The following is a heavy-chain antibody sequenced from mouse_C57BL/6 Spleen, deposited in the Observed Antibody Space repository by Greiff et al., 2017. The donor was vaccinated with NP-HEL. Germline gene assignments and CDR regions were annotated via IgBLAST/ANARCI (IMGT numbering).Heavy chain of an antibody. CDR3: AREGGQLRLRGGAMDY. J-gene: IGHJ4*01. CDR2: INYDGSST. V-gene: IGHV5-16*01. Sequence: EVKLVESEGGLVQPGSSMKLSCTASGFTFSDYYMAWVRQVPEKGLEWVANINYDGSSTYYLDSLKSRFIISRDNAKNILYLQMSSLKSEDTATYYCAREGGQLRLRGGAMDYWGQGTSVTVSS. D-gene: IGHD3-2*02. CDR1: GFTFSDYY.